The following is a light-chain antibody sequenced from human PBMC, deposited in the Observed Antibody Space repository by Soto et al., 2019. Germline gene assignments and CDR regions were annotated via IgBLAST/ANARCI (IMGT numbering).Light chain of an antibody. CDR3: QNYNRAPWT. J-gene: IGKJ1*01. CDR1: RDITDY. CDR2: AAS. Sequence: DIQMTQSPSSLSASVVDRVTITCRASRDITDYFAWYQQKPGQVPKLLIYAASTLQSGVPSRFTASGSGTDFTLTSTGLQPEDFATYYCQNYNRAPWTFGQGTKVEF. V-gene: IGKV1-27*01.